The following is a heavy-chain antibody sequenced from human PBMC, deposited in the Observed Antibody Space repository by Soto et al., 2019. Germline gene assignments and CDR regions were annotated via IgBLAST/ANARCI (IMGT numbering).Heavy chain of an antibody. J-gene: IGHJ4*02. CDR2: IYYSGST. V-gene: IGHV4-31*03. D-gene: IGHD2-21*01. Sequence: QVQLQESGPGLVKPSQTLSLTCTVSGGSISSGGYYWSWIRQHPGKGLEWIGYIYYSGSTYYNPSLKSRVXXSXDXXKNQFSLKLSSVTAADTAVYYCARESVVVSPVFDYWGQGTLVTVSS. CDR1: GGSISSGGYY. CDR3: ARESVVVSPVFDY.